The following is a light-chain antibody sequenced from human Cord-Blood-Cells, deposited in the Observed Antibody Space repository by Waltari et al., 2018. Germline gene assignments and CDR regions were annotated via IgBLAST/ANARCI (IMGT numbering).Light chain of an antibody. J-gene: IGKJ2*01. CDR1: QSVSSSY. CDR2: GES. CDR3: QQYGSSPYT. V-gene: IGKV3-20*01. Sequence: EIVLTQSPGTLSLSPGESTTLSCRASQSVSSSYLAWYQQKPGQAPRLLIYGESSRATGIPDRFSGSGSGTDFTLTISRLEPEDFAVYYCQQYGSSPYTFGQGTKLEIK.